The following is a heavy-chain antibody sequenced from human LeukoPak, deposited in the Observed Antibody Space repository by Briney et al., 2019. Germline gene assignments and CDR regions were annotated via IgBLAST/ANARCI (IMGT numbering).Heavy chain of an antibody. D-gene: IGHD2-2*02. CDR1: GFTFGSYS. CDR2: IIGSGGST. V-gene: IGHV3-23*01. Sequence: GGSLRLPCAASGFTFGSYSMSWVRQAPGKGLEWVSAIIGSGGSTFYADSVKGRFTISRDNSKNTLYLQMDSLRAEDTAVYYCAKDQCTSSSCYKGDYWGQGTLVTVSS. CDR3: AKDQCTSSSCYKGDY. J-gene: IGHJ4*02.